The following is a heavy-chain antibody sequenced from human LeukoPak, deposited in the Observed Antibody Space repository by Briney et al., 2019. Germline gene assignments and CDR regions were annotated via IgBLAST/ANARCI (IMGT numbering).Heavy chain of an antibody. Sequence: ASVKVSCKASGYTFTGYYMHWVRQAPGQGLEWMGWINPNSGGTNYAQKFQGRVTMTRDTSISTAYMELSRLRSDDTAVYYCARDGGYCSGGSCYHYWGQGTPVTVSS. CDR2: INPNSGGT. D-gene: IGHD2-15*01. CDR1: GYTFTGYY. V-gene: IGHV1-2*02. J-gene: IGHJ4*02. CDR3: ARDGGYCSGGSCYHY.